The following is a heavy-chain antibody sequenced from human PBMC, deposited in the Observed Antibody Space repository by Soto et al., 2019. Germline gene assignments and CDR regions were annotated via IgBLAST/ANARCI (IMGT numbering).Heavy chain of an antibody. CDR1: GGSISSGGYY. J-gene: IGHJ4*02. V-gene: IGHV4-31*03. CDR2: IYYSGST. D-gene: IGHD5-12*01. CDR3: ARGRGIVATINRSLLFDY. Sequence: QVQLQESGPGLVKPSQTLSLTCTVSGGSISSGGYYWSWIRQHPGKGLEWIGYIYYSGSTYYNPSLKSRVTRSVDPSKNQFSLKLSSVPAADTAVYYCARGRGIVATINRSLLFDYWGQGTLVTVSS.